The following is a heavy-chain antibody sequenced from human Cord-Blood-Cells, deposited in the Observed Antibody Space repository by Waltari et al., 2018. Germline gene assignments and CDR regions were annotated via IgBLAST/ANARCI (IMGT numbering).Heavy chain of an antibody. V-gene: IGHV3-7*01. CDR2: IKQDGSEK. J-gene: IGHJ4*02. CDR3: ARGGDFDY. Sequence: EVQLVESGGGLVQPGGSLRLSCAASGFTFCRFWMSWVRQAPGKGLEWVANIKQDGSEKYYVDSVKGRFTISRDNAKNSLYLQMNSLRAEDTAVYYCARGGDFDYWGQGTLVTVSS. CDR1: GFTFCRFW.